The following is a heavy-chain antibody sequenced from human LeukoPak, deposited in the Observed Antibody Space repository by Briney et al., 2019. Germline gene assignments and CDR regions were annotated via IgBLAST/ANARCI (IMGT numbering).Heavy chain of an antibody. Sequence: GESLQISCQGSGSSFTSYWIGWVRQLPGKGLEWMGIIYPGDSDTRYSPSFQGQVTISADKSISTAYLQWSSLKASDTAMYYCARRYGCSSTSCYTSALDYWGQGTLVTVSS. CDR2: IYPGDSDT. CDR1: GSSFTSYW. V-gene: IGHV5-51*01. J-gene: IGHJ4*02. CDR3: ARRYGCSSTSCYTSALDY. D-gene: IGHD2-2*02.